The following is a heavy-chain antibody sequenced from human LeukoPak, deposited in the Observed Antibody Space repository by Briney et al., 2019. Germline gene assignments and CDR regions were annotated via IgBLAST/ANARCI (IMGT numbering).Heavy chain of an antibody. CDR3: ARESSRLFDY. V-gene: IGHV4-34*01. D-gene: IGHD6-13*01. CDR2: INHSGST. CDR1: GGSFSGYY. J-gene: IGHJ4*02. Sequence: SETLSLTCAVYGGSFSGYYWSWIRQPLGKGLEWIGEINHSGSTNYNPSLKSRVTISVDTSKNQFSLKLSSVTAADTAVYYCARESSRLFDYWGQGTLVTVSS.